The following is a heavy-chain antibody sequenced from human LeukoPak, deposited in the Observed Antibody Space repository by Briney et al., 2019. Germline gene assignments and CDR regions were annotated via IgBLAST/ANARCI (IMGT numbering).Heavy chain of an antibody. CDR1: GYTFTSYY. CDR3: ARVSYDSSGYYPLDY. D-gene: IGHD3-22*01. CDR2: INPSGGST. V-gene: IGHV1-46*01. Sequence: ASVKVSCKASGYTFTSYYMHWVRQAPGQGLEWMGIINPSGGSTSYAQKFQGRVTMTRDTSTSTVYMELSSLRSEDTAIYYCARVSYDSSGYYPLDYWGQGTLVTVSS. J-gene: IGHJ4*02.